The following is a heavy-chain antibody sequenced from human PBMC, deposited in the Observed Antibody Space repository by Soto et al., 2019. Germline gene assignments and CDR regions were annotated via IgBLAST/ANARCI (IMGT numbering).Heavy chain of an antibody. V-gene: IGHV4-39*01. CDR2: IYYSGST. CDR3: ARGLENPPWTLSQDV. D-gene: IGHD3-16*01. Sequence: QRQLQESGPGLVKPSETLSLTCTVSGGSISSSSYYWGWIRQPPGKGLEWIGSIYYSGSTYYNPCLKSRFTISEYTSKNPISLKLSSVAGAEPAVNYCARGLENPPWTLSQDVWGKGTTVTVSS. CDR1: GGSISSSSYY. J-gene: IGHJ6*04.